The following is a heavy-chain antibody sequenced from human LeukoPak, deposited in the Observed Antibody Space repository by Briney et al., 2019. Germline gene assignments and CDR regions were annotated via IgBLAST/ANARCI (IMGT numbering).Heavy chain of an antibody. V-gene: IGHV4-59*01. J-gene: IGHJ5*02. D-gene: IGHD3-16*01. Sequence: TTSETLSLTCIVSDGSISIYYWNWIRQPPGKGLEWIGYIYNSGSTDYNPSLKRRVTISADTSKNQFSLKLTSVTAADTAVYYCARDRELGSWGQGILVTVSS. CDR3: ARDRELGS. CDR2: IYNSGST. CDR1: DGSISIYY.